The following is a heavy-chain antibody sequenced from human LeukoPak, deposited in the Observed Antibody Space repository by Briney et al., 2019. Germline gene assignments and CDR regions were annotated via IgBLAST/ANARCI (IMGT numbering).Heavy chain of an antibody. CDR3: ARAPAGWQRVTSFVY. Sequence: GGSLRLSCAASGFTFSSHWMTWVGRAPGKGLEGWPKKNQDGSEQFHVDSVKGRFTISRDNAKSSVSLQMNSLRVDDTAMYYCARAPAGWQRVTSFVYWGQGTLVTVSS. V-gene: IGHV3-7*03. D-gene: IGHD2-21*02. J-gene: IGHJ4*02. CDR2: KNQDGSEQ. CDR1: GFTFSSHW.